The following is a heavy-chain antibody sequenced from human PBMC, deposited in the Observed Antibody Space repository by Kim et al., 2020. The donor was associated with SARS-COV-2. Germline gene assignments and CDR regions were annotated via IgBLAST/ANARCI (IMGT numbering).Heavy chain of an antibody. D-gene: IGHD2-15*01. CDR2: IYYSGST. J-gene: IGHJ1*01. V-gene: IGHV4-59*13. CDR3: AGGRGGYFQH. Sequence: SETLSLTCTVSGGSISSYYWSWIRQPPGKGLEWIGYIYYSGSTNYNPSLKSRVTISVDPSKNQFSLKLSSVTASDTAVYYWAGGRGGYFQHWGQGTLGTVSS. CDR1: GGSISSYY.